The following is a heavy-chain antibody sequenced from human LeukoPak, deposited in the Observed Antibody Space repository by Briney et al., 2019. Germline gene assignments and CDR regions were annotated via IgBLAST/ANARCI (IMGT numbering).Heavy chain of an antibody. V-gene: IGHV3-30*04. J-gene: IGHJ4*02. D-gene: IGHD6-19*01. CDR2: ISYDGSSK. CDR1: GFTFSSYT. Sequence: GGSLRLSCAASGFTFSSYTMHWVRQAPGKGLQWVALISYDGSSKSYADSVKGRFTISRDNSKNTLYLQMNSLRAEDTAVYFCAREGIAVAGSPLSDFDYWGQGTLLTVSS. CDR3: AREGIAVAGSPLSDFDY.